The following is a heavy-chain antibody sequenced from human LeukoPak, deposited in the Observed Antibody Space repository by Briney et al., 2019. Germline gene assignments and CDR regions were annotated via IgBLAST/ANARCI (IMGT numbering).Heavy chain of an antibody. CDR1: GYTLTELS. Sequence: ASVKVSCKVSGYTLTELSMHWVRQAPGKGLEWMGGFDPEDGETIYAQKFQGRVTMTEDTSTDTAYMELSSLRSEDTAVYYCAGMGCSGGSCYKYYYGMDVWGQGTTVTVSS. V-gene: IGHV1-24*01. D-gene: IGHD2-15*01. CDR2: FDPEDGET. J-gene: IGHJ6*02. CDR3: AGMGCSGGSCYKYYYGMDV.